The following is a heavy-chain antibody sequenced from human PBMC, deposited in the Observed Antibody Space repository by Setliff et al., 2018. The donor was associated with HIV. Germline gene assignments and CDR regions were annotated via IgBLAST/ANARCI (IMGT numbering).Heavy chain of an antibody. J-gene: IGHJ4*02. CDR2: IGTGGDT. Sequence: PGGSLRLSCATSGFAFSDYDFHWVRQVTGEGLEWVSAIGTGGDTYYADSVKGRFTISRDNAKNSLYLQMNSLRAEDTAVYYCASHFGYCSSTSCEGYWGQGALVTVSS. CDR1: GFAFSDYD. V-gene: IGHV3-13*01. D-gene: IGHD2-2*01. CDR3: ASHFGYCSSTSCEGY.